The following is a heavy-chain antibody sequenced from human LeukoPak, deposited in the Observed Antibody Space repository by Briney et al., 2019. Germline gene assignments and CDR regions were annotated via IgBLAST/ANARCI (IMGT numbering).Heavy chain of an antibody. CDR3: VRRGRRGNWFDP. V-gene: IGHV1-8*01. J-gene: IGHJ5*02. CDR2: MNPNSGNT. Sequence: ASVKVSCKASGYTFTSYDINWVRQATGQGLEWMGWMNPNSGNTGYAQKFQGRVTMTRNTSISTAYMELSSLRSEDTAVYYCVRRGRRGNWFDPWGQGTLVTVSS. D-gene: IGHD3-16*01. CDR1: GYTFTSYD.